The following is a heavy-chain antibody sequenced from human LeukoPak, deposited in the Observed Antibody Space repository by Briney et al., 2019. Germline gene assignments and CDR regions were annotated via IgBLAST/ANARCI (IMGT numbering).Heavy chain of an antibody. J-gene: IGHJ4*02. D-gene: IGHD3-10*01. Sequence: PGGSLRLSCAASRFTFSSYAMHWVRQAPGKGLEWVAVISYDGSNKYYADSVKGRFTTSRDNSKNTLYLQMNSLRAEDTAVYYCARDGKFGEGFDYWGQGTLVTVSS. CDR3: ARDGKFGEGFDY. V-gene: IGHV3-30*04. CDR2: ISYDGSNK. CDR1: RFTFSSYA.